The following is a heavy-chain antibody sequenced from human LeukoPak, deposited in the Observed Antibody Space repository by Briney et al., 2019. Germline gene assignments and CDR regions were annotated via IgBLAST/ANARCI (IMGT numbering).Heavy chain of an antibody. CDR3: AKDGYYDSSAYYYVRYFDL. CDR1: GFTFSSYE. V-gene: IGHV3-48*03. J-gene: IGHJ2*01. D-gene: IGHD3-22*01. Sequence: GGSLRLSCAASGFTFSSYEMNWVRQAPGKGLEWVSYISSSGSTIYYADSVRGRFTISRDNSKNTLYLQMNSLRAEDTAVYYCAKDGYYDSSAYYYVRYFDLWGRGTLVTVSS. CDR2: ISSSGSTI.